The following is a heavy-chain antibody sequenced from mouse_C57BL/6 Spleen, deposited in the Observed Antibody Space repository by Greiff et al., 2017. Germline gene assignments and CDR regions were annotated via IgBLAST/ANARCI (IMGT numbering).Heavy chain of an antibody. J-gene: IGHJ1*03. CDR2: IWSGGST. V-gene: IGHV2-2*01. Sequence: VHLVESGPGLVQPSQSLSITCTVSGFSLTSYGVHWVRQSPGKGLEWLGVIWSGGSTDYNAAFISRLSISKDNSKSQVFFKMNSLQADDTAIYYCARNWITTVVADWYFDVWGTGTTVTVSS. CDR3: ARNWITTVVADWYFDV. CDR1: GFSLTSYG. D-gene: IGHD1-1*01.